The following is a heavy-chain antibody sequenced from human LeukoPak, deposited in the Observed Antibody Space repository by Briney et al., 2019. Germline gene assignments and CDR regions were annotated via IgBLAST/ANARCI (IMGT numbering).Heavy chain of an antibody. V-gene: IGHV3-30*04. Sequence: AGSLRLSCAASAFTFSSYAMHWVRQAPGRGLEWGAVISYDGSNKYYADSVKGRLTNYRDNSKNTPYLQMNSWMAEDPLLYSVAAVGYKYYYDSSCYLASWGQRTMVTVSS. D-gene: IGHD3-22*01. CDR2: ISYDGSNK. CDR3: AAVGYKYYYDSSCYLAS. CDR1: AFTFSSYA. J-gene: IGHJ4*02.